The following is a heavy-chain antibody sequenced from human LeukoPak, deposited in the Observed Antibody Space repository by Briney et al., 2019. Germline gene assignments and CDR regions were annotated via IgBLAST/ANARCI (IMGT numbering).Heavy chain of an antibody. CDR1: GFTFSDYY. CDR2: ISSSGTTT. V-gene: IGHV3-11*04. Sequence: PGGSLRLSCAASGFTFSDYYMNWIRQAPGKGLEWVSYISSSGTTTYYADSVKGRFTISRDNAKNSLYLQMDSLGAEDTALYYCAREQSSEAFDIWGQGTMVTVSS. CDR3: AREQSSEAFDI. J-gene: IGHJ3*02. D-gene: IGHD6-19*01.